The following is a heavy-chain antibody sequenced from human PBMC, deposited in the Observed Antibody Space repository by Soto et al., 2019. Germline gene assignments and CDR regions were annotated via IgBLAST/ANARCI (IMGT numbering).Heavy chain of an antibody. D-gene: IGHD6-19*01. V-gene: IGHV4-34*01. CDR2: INHSGST. J-gene: IGHJ6*03. Sequence: QPPGKGLEWIGEINHSGSTNYNPSLKSRVTISVDTSKNQFSLKLSSVTAADTAVYYCASQWYYYYMDVWGKGTTVTVSS. CDR3: ASQWYYYYMDV.